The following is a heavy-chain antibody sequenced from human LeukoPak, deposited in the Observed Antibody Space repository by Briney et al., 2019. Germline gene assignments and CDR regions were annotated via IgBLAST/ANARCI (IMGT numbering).Heavy chain of an antibody. CDR2: IYSGGTT. CDR3: ARDGIAAAGRAFDY. V-gene: IGHV3-53*01. CDR1: GFTVRSNY. Sequence: GGSLRLSCAASGFTVRSNYMSWVRQAPGKGLEWVSVIYSGGTTYYADSVKGRFTISRDTSKNTLYLQMNSLRAEDTAVYYCARDGIAAAGRAFDYWGQGTLVTVSS. J-gene: IGHJ4*02. D-gene: IGHD6-13*01.